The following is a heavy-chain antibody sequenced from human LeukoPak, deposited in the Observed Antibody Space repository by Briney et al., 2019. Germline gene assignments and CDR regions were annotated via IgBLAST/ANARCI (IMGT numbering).Heavy chain of an antibody. Sequence: ASVKVSCKASGYTFTSYDINWVRQANGQGVEWMGWMNPNSGNTGYAQKFQGRVTMTRNTSISTAYMELSSLRSEDTAVYYCARIGLRGVIISRPLDYWGQGTLVTVSS. CDR3: ARIGLRGVIISRPLDY. CDR1: GYTFTSYD. CDR2: MNPNSGNT. J-gene: IGHJ4*02. D-gene: IGHD3-16*02. V-gene: IGHV1-8*01.